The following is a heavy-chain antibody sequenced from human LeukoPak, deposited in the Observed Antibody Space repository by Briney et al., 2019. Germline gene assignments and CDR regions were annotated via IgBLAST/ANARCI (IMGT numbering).Heavy chain of an antibody. CDR2: ISGSGDST. J-gene: IGHJ3*02. V-gene: IGHV3-23*01. CDR1: GFTFIDFA. CDR3: AKESVPPI. Sequence: GGSLRHSCAASGFTFIDFAMSWVRQAPGKGLEWVSGISGSGDSTYYADSVKGRFTISRDNSKNTVHLQMNSLRAEDTAIYYCAKESVPPIWGQGTMVTVSS. D-gene: IGHD2-2*01.